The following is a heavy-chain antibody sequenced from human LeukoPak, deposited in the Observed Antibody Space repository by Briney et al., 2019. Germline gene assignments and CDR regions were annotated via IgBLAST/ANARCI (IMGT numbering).Heavy chain of an antibody. D-gene: IGHD6-13*01. CDR3: ARDPAAGYSSYYFDY. J-gene: IGHJ4*02. Sequence: GRSLRLSCAASGFTFSSYGMHWVRQAPGKGLEWVAVIWDDGSNKYYADSVKGRFTISRDNSKNTLYLQMNSLRAEDTAVYYCARDPAAGYSSYYFDYWGQGTLVTVSS. CDR1: GFTFSSYG. CDR2: IWDDGSNK. V-gene: IGHV3-33*01.